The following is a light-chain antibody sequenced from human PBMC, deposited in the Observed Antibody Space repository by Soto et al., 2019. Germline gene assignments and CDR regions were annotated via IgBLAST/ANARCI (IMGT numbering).Light chain of an antibody. CDR1: NIGSKS. J-gene: IGLJ1*01. V-gene: IGLV3-21*02. CDR2: DDN. CDR3: QVWDSISDHFV. Sequence: SYELTQPPSVSVAPGQTARISCGGNNIGSKSVHWFQQKPGQAPVLVVCDDNDRPSGIPERFSGSNSGNTATLTISRVEAGDEADYYCQVWDSISDHFVFGTGTQLTVL.